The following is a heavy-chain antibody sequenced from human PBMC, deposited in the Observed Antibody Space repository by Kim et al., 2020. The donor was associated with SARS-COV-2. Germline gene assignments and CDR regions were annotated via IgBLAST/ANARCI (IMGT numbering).Heavy chain of an antibody. Sequence: RDYPAPVKGRFTVSRDDSINTLYLQMNSLGVEDTAVYYCATGWAGGFQHWGQGTLVTVSS. CDR3: ATGWAGGFQH. D-gene: IGHD1-26*01. J-gene: IGHJ1*01. CDR2: R. V-gene: IGHV3-15*01.